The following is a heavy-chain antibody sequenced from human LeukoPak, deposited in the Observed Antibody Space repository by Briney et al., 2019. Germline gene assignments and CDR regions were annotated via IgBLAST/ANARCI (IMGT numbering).Heavy chain of an antibody. CDR3: AREVYDFWRKGYYFDY. Sequence: GGSLRLSCAASGFTFSSYGMHWVPQAPGKGLEWVAVISYDGSNKYYADSVKGRFTISRDNSKNTLYLQMNSLRAEDTAVYYCAREVYDFWRKGYYFDYWGQGTLVTVSS. CDR1: GFTFSSYG. V-gene: IGHV3-30*03. D-gene: IGHD3-3*01. J-gene: IGHJ4*02. CDR2: ISYDGSNK.